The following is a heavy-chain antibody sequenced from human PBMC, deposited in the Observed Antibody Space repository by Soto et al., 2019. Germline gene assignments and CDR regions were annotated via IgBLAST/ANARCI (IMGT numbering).Heavy chain of an antibody. CDR1: GASVDSGGYS. CDR3: VRSGCSSTACHTDWFDP. CDR2: IYHGVST. V-gene: IGHV4-30-2*01. D-gene: IGHD2-2*01. Sequence: QLQLQESDSGLVKPSQTLSLTCAVSGASVDSGGYSWSWIRQPPGKGLEWIGYIYHGVSTDYNPSLKGRVTISVDSSKNLFSLSLSSVTAADTAVYFCVRSGCSSTACHTDWFDPWGPGTLVTVSS. J-gene: IGHJ5*02.